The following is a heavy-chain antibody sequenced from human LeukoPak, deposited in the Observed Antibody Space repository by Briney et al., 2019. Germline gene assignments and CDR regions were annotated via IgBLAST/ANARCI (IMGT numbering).Heavy chain of an antibody. CDR2: IYSGGST. CDR1: GFIVSSKY. V-gene: IGHV3-53*01. Sequence: GGSLRLSCAASGFIVSSKYMSWVRQAPGKGLEWVSVIYSGGSTYYAASVEGRFTISRDNSKNTVYLQMNSLRIEDTAVYYCARAGPIDYWGQGTLVTVSS. CDR3: ARAGPIDY. J-gene: IGHJ4*02.